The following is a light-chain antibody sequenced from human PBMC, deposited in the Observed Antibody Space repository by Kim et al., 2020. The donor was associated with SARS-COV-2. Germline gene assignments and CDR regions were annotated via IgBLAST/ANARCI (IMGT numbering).Light chain of an antibody. Sequence: QSALTQPPSASGSPGQSFTISCTGTSSDVGGYNYVSWYQQHPGKAPKLMIYEVSKRPSGVPDRFSGSKSGNTASLTVSGLQAEDEADYYCSSYAGSNNLVFGGGTQLTVL. CDR1: SSDVGGYNY. V-gene: IGLV2-8*01. CDR2: EVS. J-gene: IGLJ3*02. CDR3: SSYAGSNNLV.